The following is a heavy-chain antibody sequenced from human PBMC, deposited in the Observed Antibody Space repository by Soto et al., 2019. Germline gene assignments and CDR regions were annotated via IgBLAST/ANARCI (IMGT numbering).Heavy chain of an antibody. CDR1: GGSFSGYY. CDR2: INHSGST. Sequence: QVQLQQWGAGLLKPSETLSLTCAVYGGSFSGYYWSWIRQPPGKGLEWIGEINHSGSTNYNPSLTSLVTISVDTSKNQFSLKLSSVTAADTAVYYCARIVAGPFDYWGQGTLVTVSS. V-gene: IGHV4-34*01. D-gene: IGHD6-19*01. CDR3: ARIVAGPFDY. J-gene: IGHJ4*02.